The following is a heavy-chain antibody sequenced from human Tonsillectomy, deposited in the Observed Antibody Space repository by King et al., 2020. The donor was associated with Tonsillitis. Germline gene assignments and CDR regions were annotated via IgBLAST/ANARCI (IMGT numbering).Heavy chain of an antibody. J-gene: IGHJ4*02. Sequence: QLQESGPGLVKPSETLSLTCTVSGGSISRSSYYWGWIRQPPGKGLEWIGSIYYSGTTFHDPSLKSRVSISVDTSKNQFSLKLSSVTAADTAVYYCARVVGEVHPCYFDYWGQGTLATVSS. CDR2: IYYSGTT. CDR3: ARVVGEVHPCYFDY. D-gene: IGHD2-15*01. CDR1: GGSISRSSYY. V-gene: IGHV4-39*01.